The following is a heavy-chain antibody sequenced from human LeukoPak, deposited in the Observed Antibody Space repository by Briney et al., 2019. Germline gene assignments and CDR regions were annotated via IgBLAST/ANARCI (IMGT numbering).Heavy chain of an antibody. D-gene: IGHD4-11*01. Sequence: SETLSLTCTVSGGSISGYYWSWIRQHPGKGLEWIGYIYYSGSTYYNPSLKSRVTISVDTSKNQFSLKLSSVTAADTAVYYCARGPSMTTVTKFDCWGQGTLVTVSS. CDR1: GGSISGYY. J-gene: IGHJ4*02. V-gene: IGHV4-31*03. CDR2: IYYSGST. CDR3: ARGPSMTTVTKFDC.